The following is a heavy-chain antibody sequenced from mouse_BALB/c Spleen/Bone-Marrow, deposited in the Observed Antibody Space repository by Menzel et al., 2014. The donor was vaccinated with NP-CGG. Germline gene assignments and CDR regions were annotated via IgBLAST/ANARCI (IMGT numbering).Heavy chain of an antibody. CDR3: ARGDYDGAWFTY. CDR2: IYPGNVNS. J-gene: IGHJ3*01. V-gene: IGHV1S56*01. D-gene: IGHD2-4*01. Sequence: QVQLQQSGPDLVKPGASVRISCKASGYIFTSYYIHWVKQRPGQGLEWIGWIYPGNVNSNYNEKFKGKATLTADKSSSTAYMQLSSQTSEDSAVYFCARGDYDGAWFTYWGQGTLVTVSA. CDR1: GYIFTSYY.